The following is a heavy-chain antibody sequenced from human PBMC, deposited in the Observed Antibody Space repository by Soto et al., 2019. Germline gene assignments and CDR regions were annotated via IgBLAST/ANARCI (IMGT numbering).Heavy chain of an antibody. CDR2: ISWNSGSI. CDR1: GFTFDDYA. Sequence: GGSLRLSCAASGFTFDDYAMHWVRQAPGKGLEWVSGISWNSGSIGYADSVKGRFTISRDNAKNSLYLQMNSLRAEDTALYYCAKDLYGGNSHYYYYYYGRDVWGQGTTVTVSS. CDR3: AKDLYGGNSHYYYYYYGRDV. V-gene: IGHV3-9*01. J-gene: IGHJ6*02. D-gene: IGHD2-21*02.